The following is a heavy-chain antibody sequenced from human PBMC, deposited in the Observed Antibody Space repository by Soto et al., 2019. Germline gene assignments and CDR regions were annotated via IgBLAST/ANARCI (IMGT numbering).Heavy chain of an antibody. CDR3: ARGRYGDY. D-gene: IGHD1-1*01. J-gene: IGHJ4*02. CDR1: GYGFTTYG. Sequence: QVHLVQSGAEVKKPGASVKVSCKGSGYGFTTYGITWVRQAPGQGLEWMAWISAHNGNTNYARKLQGRVTVTRDTSTSTGYMELRSLRSDDTAVYYCARGRYGDYWGQGALVTVSS. CDR2: ISAHNGNT. V-gene: IGHV1-18*01.